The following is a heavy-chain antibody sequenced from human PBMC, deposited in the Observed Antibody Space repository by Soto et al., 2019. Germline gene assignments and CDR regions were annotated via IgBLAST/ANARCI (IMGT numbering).Heavy chain of an antibody. J-gene: IGHJ4*02. D-gene: IGHD4-17*01. V-gene: IGHV4-59*01. CDR3: ARVRDDYGDYSFDY. CDR2: IYYSGST. Sequence: SETLSLTCTVSGGSIXSYYWSWIRQPPGKGLEWIGYIYYSGSTNYNPSLKSRVTISVDTSKNQFSLKLSSVTAADTAVYYCARVRDDYGDYSFDYWGQGTLVTVSS. CDR1: GGSIXSYY.